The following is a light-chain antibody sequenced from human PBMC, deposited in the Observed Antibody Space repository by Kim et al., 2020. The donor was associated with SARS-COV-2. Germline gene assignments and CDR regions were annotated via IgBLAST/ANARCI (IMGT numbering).Light chain of an antibody. CDR2: EVS. V-gene: IGLV2-14*01. J-gene: IGLJ2*01. CDR1: SSDVGGYNY. CDR3: SSYTSSSTHVV. Sequence: QSALTQPASVSGSPGQSITISCTGTSSDVGGYNYVSWYQQHPGKAPKLRIYEVSNRPSGVSNRFSGSKSGNTPSLTISGLQAEDEADYFCSSYTSSSTHVVFGGGTQLTVL.